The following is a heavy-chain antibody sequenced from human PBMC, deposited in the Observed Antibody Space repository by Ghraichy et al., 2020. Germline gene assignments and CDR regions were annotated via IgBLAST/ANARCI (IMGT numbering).Heavy chain of an antibody. J-gene: IGHJ4*02. CDR3: AREAELERREFDY. Sequence: ASVKVSCKTGGYTVCAHVMRCQRVSPRQRLDWMGRINPNSGATNYAQNFQGRVTMTRDTSISTAYMELSRLRADDTAVYYCAREAELERREFDYWGQG. CDR2: INPNSGAT. CDR1: GYTVCAHV. V-gene: IGHV1-2*06. D-gene: IGHD1-1*01.